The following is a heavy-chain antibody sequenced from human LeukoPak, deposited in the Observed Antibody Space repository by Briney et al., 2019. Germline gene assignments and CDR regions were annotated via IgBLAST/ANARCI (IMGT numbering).Heavy chain of an antibody. CDR3: APGFYDTSGYYFDS. CDR2: INPNSGGT. V-gene: IGHV1-2*02. Sequence: ASVKVSCTASGYTFTDYYIHWVRQAPGQGLEWMGWINPNSGGTHSAQKFQCRVTMTRDTSISTAYMELSRLRSDDTAVYYCAPGFYDTSGYYFDSWGQGALVTVSS. J-gene: IGHJ4*02. D-gene: IGHD3-22*01. CDR1: GYTFTDYY.